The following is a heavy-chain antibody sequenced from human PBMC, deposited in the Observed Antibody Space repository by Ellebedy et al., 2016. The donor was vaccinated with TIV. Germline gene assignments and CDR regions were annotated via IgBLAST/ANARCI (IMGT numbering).Heavy chain of an antibody. V-gene: IGHV3-11*01. CDR2: ICNSGSTI. CDR3: ARDARFIDQQHNWFDP. D-gene: IGHD2-2*01. CDR1: GFIFSDYY. J-gene: IGHJ5*02. Sequence: GGSLRLSCAASGFIFSDYYMIWIRQAPGKGLEWVSYICNSGSTIYYADSVKGRFTISRDNAKNSLSLLMNSLRAEDTAVYYCARDARFIDQQHNWFDPWGQGTLVTVSS.